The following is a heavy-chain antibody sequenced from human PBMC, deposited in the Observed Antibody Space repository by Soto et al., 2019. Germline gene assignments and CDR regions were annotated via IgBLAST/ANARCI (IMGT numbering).Heavy chain of an antibody. CDR1: GFTLSTYW. V-gene: IGHV3-74*01. CDR2: INSEGRST. CDR3: ARGSYSFDC. Sequence: EVQLVESGGGLVQPGGSLRLSCAASGFTLSTYWMHWVRQAPGKGLMWVSRINSEGRSTHYVDSVKGRFTISRDNAKNTLYLQMNSLRAEDTAVYYCARGSYSFDCWGQGTLVTVSS. J-gene: IGHJ4*02.